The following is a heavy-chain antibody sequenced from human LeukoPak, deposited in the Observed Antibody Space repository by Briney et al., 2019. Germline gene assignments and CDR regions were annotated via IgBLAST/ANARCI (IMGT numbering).Heavy chain of an antibody. V-gene: IGHV5-51*01. CDR2: IYPGDSDT. Sequence: GESLKISCKGSGYSFTSYWIGWVRPMPGKGLEWMGIIYPGDSDTRYSPSFQGQVTISADKSISTAYLQWSSLKASDTAMYYCARSLAYCGGDCYPYFDYWGQGTLVTVSS. CDR3: ARSLAYCGGDCYPYFDY. D-gene: IGHD2-21*02. J-gene: IGHJ4*02. CDR1: GYSFTSYW.